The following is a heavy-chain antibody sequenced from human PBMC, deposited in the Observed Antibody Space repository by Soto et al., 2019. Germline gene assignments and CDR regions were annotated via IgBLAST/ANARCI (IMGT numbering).Heavy chain of an antibody. CDR3: AGNYYYYGMDV. CDR1: GGSFGGYY. Sequence: SETLSLTCAVYGGSFGGYYWSWIRQPPGKGLEWIGEINHSGSTNYNPSLKSRVTISVDTSKNQFSLKLSSVTAADTAVYYCAGNYYYYGMDVWGQGTTVTVSS. J-gene: IGHJ6*02. V-gene: IGHV4-34*01. CDR2: INHSGST.